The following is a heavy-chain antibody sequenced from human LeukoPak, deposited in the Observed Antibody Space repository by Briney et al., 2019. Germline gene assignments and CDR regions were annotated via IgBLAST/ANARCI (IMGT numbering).Heavy chain of an antibody. CDR1: AFTFSDYG. J-gene: IGHJ5*02. CDR2: KRIDESNK. CDR3: AKPYSSYDSSGYYYSQGSWFDP. V-gene: IGHV3-30*02. D-gene: IGHD3-22*01. Sequence: PGGSLRLSCAASAFTFSDYGMNWVRQAPGKGLQWVAFKRIDESNKYYAESVKGRFTISRDNSKNTLYLQMNSLRAEDTAVYYCAKPYSSYDSSGYYYSQGSWFDPWGQGTLVTVSS.